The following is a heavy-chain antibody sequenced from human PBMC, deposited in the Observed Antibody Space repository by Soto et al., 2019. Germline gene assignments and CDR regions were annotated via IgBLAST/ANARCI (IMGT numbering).Heavy chain of an antibody. J-gene: IGHJ6*03. D-gene: IGHD2-8*01. CDR1: GFTFSSYA. V-gene: IGHV3-23*01. CDR3: AKVGGYCTNGVCYSLEVYYYMDV. CDR2: ISGSGGST. Sequence: GGSLRLSCAASGFTFSSYAMSWVRQAPGKGLEWVSAISGSGGSTYYADSVKGRFTISRDNSKNTLYLQMNSLRAEDTAVYYCAKVGGYCTNGVCYSLEVYYYMDVWGKGTTVTVSS.